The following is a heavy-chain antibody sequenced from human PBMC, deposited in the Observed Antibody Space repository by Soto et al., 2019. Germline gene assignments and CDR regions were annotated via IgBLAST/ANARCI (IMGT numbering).Heavy chain of an antibody. CDR1: GGSISSGGYS. CDR2: IYHSGST. J-gene: IGHJ4*02. D-gene: IGHD3-10*01. CDR3: ARAIGWFGELLGGYYFDY. V-gene: IGHV4-30-2*01. Sequence: ASETLSLTCAVSGGSISSGGYSWSWIRQPPGKGLEWIGYIYHSGSTYYNPSLKSRVTISVDRSKNQFSLKLSSVTAADTAVYYCARAIGWFGELLGGYYFDYWGQGTLVTVS.